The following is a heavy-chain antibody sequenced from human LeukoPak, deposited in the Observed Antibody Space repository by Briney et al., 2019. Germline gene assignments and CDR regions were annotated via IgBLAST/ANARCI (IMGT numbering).Heavy chain of an antibody. V-gene: IGHV1-2*02. J-gene: IGHJ5*02. Sequence: ASVKVSCKASGYTFTGYYMHWVRQAPGQGLEWMGWINPNSGGTNYAQKFQGRVTMTRDKSISTAYLQWSSLKASDTAMYYCARHAGSSSWYNWFDPWGQGTLVTVSS. CDR1: GYTFTGYY. CDR3: ARHAGSSSWYNWFDP. D-gene: IGHD6-13*01. CDR2: INPNSGGT.